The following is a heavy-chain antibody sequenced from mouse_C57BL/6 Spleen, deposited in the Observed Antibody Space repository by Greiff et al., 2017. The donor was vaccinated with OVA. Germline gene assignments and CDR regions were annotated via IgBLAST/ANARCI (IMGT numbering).Heavy chain of an antibody. CDR1: GYAFSSSW. CDR2: IYPGDGDT. CDR3: ARYPGSSYAMDY. Sequence: VQLQQSGPELVKPGASVKISCKASGYAFSSSWMNWVKQRPGKGLEWIGRIYPGDGDTNYNGQFKGKATLTADKSSSTAYMQLSSLTSEDSAVYFCARYPGSSYAMDYWGQGTSVTVSS. J-gene: IGHJ4*01. V-gene: IGHV1-82*01. D-gene: IGHD1-1*01.